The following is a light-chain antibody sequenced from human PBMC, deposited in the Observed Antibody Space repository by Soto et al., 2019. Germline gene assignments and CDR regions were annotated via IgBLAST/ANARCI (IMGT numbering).Light chain of an antibody. CDR2: DAS. CDR1: QSVNSH. J-gene: IGKJ4*01. Sequence: EIVLTQSPATLSLSPGERATLSCRASQSVNSHLAWYQQKPGQAPRLLIYDASNRATGIPARFSGSGSATDFTLTISSLEPEDFALYYCQHRSNWPLTFGGGTKVEIK. CDR3: QHRSNWPLT. V-gene: IGKV3-11*01.